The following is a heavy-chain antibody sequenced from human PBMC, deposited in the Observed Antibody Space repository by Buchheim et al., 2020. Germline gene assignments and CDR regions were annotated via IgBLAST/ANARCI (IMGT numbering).Heavy chain of an antibody. J-gene: IGHJ2*01. D-gene: IGHD4-17*01. Sequence: QVQLQESGPGLVKPSQTLSLTCTVSGGSISSGGYYWSLIRQDPGKGLEWIGYIYYSGSTYYNPSVRSRVTISVDTSTNQFSLKLSSVTAADTAVYYCARPTVTTHWYFDLWGRGTL. CDR3: ARPTVTTHWYFDL. V-gene: IGHV4-31*03. CDR2: IYYSGST. CDR1: GGSISSGGYY.